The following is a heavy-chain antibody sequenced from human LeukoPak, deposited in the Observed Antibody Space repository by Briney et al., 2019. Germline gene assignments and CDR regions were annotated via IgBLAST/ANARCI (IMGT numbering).Heavy chain of an antibody. D-gene: IGHD3-22*01. Sequence: PSETLSLTHTVSGDSIRSYYWTWLRQPPAKGLEWIGYIYYSRSDNYNPSLPRRVTISLETSKNQFSLQLSSVTAPDTPGYYCARGHYDNSGYYQDYWGQGTLVTVSS. CDR1: GDSIRSYY. CDR3: ARGHYDNSGYYQDY. CDR2: IYYSRSD. J-gene: IGHJ4*02. V-gene: IGHV4-59*01.